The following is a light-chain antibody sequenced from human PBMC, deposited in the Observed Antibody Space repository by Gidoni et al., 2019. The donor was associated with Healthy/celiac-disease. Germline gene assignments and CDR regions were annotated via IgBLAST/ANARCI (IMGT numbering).Light chain of an antibody. CDR2: EGS. J-gene: IGLJ2*01. CDR1: SSHVESYNL. Sequence: QSALTQPASVSGSPGQSITTSCTGTSSHVESYNLVSWHQQQPGKAPKLMSYEGSKRPPGVSNRLSGSKSGNTASLTISGLQAEDEADYYCCSYAGSSTVVFGGGTKLTVL. CDR3: CSYAGSSTVV. V-gene: IGLV2-23*01.